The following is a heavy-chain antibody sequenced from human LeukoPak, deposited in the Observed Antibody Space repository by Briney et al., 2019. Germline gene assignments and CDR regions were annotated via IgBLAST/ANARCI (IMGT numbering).Heavy chain of an antibody. CDR1: GGSISSGSQY. J-gene: IGHJ5*01. V-gene: IGHV4-61*02. CDR3: AREFES. Sequence: SQTLSLTCTVSGGSISSGSQYWSWIRQPAGKGLEWIGLIYTSVTTKTNPSLESRVTISLDTSKNQFSLKLGSVTAAGTAVYYCAREFESWGQGTLVTVSS. CDR2: IYTSVTT.